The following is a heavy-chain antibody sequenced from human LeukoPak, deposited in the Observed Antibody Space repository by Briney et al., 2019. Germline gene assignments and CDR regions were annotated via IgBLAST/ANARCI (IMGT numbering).Heavy chain of an antibody. Sequence: ASVKVSCMASGYTFTSYYMHWVGQARGQGGEWMGIINPSGGSTSYAKKFQGRVTMTRDTSTSTVYMELSSLRSEDTAVYYYARVELAEAFDIWGQGTMVTVSS. CDR3: ARVELAEAFDI. V-gene: IGHV1-46*01. J-gene: IGHJ3*02. D-gene: IGHD1-7*01. CDR1: GYTFTSYY. CDR2: INPSGGST.